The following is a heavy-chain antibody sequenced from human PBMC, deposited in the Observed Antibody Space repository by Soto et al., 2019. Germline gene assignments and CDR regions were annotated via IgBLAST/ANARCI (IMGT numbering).Heavy chain of an antibody. D-gene: IGHD6-19*01. CDR1: GGPISNSSYL. V-gene: IGHV4-39*01. Sequence: QLQLQESGPRLVKPSETLSLSCTVSGGPISNSSYLWGWIRQPPGKGLQWIGSVSYSGSTYYNPSLKSRVTISADTSKTQSSLRLNSVTAADTAVYYCSRIAVSGPITGFDYWGQGALVTVSS. J-gene: IGHJ4*02. CDR3: SRIAVSGPITGFDY. CDR2: VSYSGST.